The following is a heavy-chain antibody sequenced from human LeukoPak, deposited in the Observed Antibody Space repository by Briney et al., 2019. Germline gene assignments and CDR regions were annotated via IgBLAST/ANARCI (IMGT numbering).Heavy chain of an antibody. CDR1: GGSISSGSYY. CDR2: IYTSGST. Sequence: SETLSLTCTVSGGSISSGSYYWSWIRQPAGKGLEWIGRIYTSGSTYYNPSLKSRVTISVDTSKNQFSLKLSSVTAADTAVYYCARPIWFGDPTGSTPEYYCYMDXXXKGTTVTVSS. J-gene: IGHJ6*03. CDR3: ARPIWFGDPTGSTPEYYCYMDX. D-gene: IGHD3-10*01. V-gene: IGHV4-61*02.